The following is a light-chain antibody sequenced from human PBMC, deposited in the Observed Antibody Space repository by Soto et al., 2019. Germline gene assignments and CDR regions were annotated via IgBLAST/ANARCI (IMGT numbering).Light chain of an antibody. V-gene: IGKV3-11*01. CDR3: QHRSSSPWT. J-gene: IGKJ3*01. CDR2: DPS. Sequence: EIVLTQSPATLSLSPGERATLSCRASQSVGSSLAWYQQKPCQAPKLLIYDPSNRATGIPATFSGSGSGTDFTLTISSLEPEDFTAYYYQHRSSSPWTFGPGTKVDFK. CDR1: QSVGSS.